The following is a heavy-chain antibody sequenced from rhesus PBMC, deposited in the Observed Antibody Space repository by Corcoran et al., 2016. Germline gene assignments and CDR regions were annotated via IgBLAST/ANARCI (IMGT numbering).Heavy chain of an antibody. V-gene: IGHV4-76*01. CDR2: IYGSSGST. D-gene: IGHD6S26*01. CDR1: GGSISGGSD. J-gene: IGHJ5-2*02. CDR3: ARPLHSSGWSYDVSLDV. Sequence: QVQLQESGPGLVKPSETLSLTCAVSGGSISGGSDWGWVRQPPGKGLEWIGYIYGSSGSTNYNPSLKNRVTISKDTSKNQFSLKLSSVTAADTAVYYCARPLHSSGWSYDVSLDVWGRGVLVTVSS.